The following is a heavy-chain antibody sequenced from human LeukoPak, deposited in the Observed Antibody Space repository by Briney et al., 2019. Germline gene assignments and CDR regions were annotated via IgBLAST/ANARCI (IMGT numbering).Heavy chain of an antibody. CDR3: ARFGVVTAFKDAFDI. V-gene: IGHV4-39*01. Sequence: SETLSLTCTVSGGSISSSNYYWGWIRQPPGKGLEWIGNIYYSGSTHYIPSLQSRVPISVDTSKNQFSLKLTSVTAADTAVYYCARFGVVTAFKDAFDIWGRGTMVSVS. CDR1: GGSISSSNYY. CDR2: IYYSGST. J-gene: IGHJ3*02. D-gene: IGHD2-21*02.